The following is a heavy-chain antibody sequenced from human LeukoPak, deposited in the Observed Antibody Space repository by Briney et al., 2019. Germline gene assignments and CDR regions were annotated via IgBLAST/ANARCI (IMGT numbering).Heavy chain of an antibody. CDR2: VYKSGST. Sequence: SETLSLTCTVSSGSISNYYWNWIRQPLGKGLEWIGYVYKSGSTNYNPSLKSRVTMSVDTSKNQFSLKLSSVTAADTAVYYCARDRYDILTGYRRGTNWFDPWGQGTLVTVSS. CDR3: ARDRYDILTGYRRGTNWFDP. J-gene: IGHJ5*02. D-gene: IGHD3-9*01. CDR1: SGSISNYY. V-gene: IGHV4-59*12.